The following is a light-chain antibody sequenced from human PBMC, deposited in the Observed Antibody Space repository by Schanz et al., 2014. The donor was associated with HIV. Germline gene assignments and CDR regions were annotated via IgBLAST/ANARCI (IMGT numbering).Light chain of an antibody. Sequence: QSALTQPPSASGSPGQSVTISCTGTISDVGGYNYVSWYQRHPDKAPKLMIYEVNKRPSGVPDRFSGSKSGNTASLTVSGLQAEDEADYYCSSCTTSNTLVFGGGTKLTVL. J-gene: IGLJ3*02. CDR2: EVN. CDR1: ISDVGGYNY. V-gene: IGLV2-8*01. CDR3: SSCTTSNTLV.